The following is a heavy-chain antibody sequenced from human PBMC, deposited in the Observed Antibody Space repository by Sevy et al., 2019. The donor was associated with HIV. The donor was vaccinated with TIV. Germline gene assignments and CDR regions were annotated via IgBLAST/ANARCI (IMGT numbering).Heavy chain of an antibody. CDR2: ISSGTTYT. J-gene: IGHJ4*02. CDR3: ARDRRNYGGQYFDY. CDR1: GFTFSDYY. V-gene: IGHV3-11*06. D-gene: IGHD4-17*01. Sequence: GGSLRLSCAASGFTFSDYYMTWIRQAPGKALEWLSDISSGTTYTKYADSVKGRFTISRDNAKNSLYLQMDFLRVEDTAVYYCARDRRNYGGQYFDYWDQGILVTVSS.